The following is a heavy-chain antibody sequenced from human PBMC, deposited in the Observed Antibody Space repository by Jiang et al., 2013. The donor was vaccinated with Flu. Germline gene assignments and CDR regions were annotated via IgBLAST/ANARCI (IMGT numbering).Heavy chain of an antibody. V-gene: IGHV2-70*20. CDR3: ARAHDYGVTLGLGGNYGMDV. CDR2: IDWEDDK. Sequence: KPTQTLTLTCTFSGFSLTTSGMCVSWVRQPPGKALEWLALIDWEDDKYYSASLKTRLTISKDASKNRVVLTMTNMDRVDTATYFCARAHDYGVTLGLGGNYGMDVWGQGTTVTVSS. D-gene: IGHD4-17*01. J-gene: IGHJ6*02. CDR1: GFSLTTSGMC.